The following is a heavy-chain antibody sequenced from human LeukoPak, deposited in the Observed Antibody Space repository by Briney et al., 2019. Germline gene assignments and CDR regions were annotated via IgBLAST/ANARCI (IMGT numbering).Heavy chain of an antibody. Sequence: SETLSLTCAVYGGSFSGHYWSWIRQPPGKGLEWIREINHSGSTNYNPSLKSRVTISVDTSKNQFSLKLSSVTAADTAVYYCASGYYSLDYWGQGTLVTVSS. D-gene: IGHD3-10*01. CDR2: INHSGST. J-gene: IGHJ4*02. CDR1: GGSFSGHY. CDR3: ASGYYSLDY. V-gene: IGHV4-34*01.